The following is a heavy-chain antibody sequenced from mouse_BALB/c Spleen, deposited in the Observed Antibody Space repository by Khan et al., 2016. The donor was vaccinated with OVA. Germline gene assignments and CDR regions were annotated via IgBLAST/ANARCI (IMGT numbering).Heavy chain of an antibody. CDR1: GYSITSDYA. J-gene: IGHJ2*01. CDR2: ISYSGST. CDR3: ARDYVSSYYYFDY. D-gene: IGHD1-1*01. Sequence: EVQLQESGPGLVKPSQSLSLTCTVTGYSITSDYAWNWIRQFPGNKLEWMGYISYSGSTRYNQYLKSRISITRDTSKNQFFLQLNSVTTEDTATYYCARDYVSSYYYFDYWCQGTTLTVSS. V-gene: IGHV3-2*02.